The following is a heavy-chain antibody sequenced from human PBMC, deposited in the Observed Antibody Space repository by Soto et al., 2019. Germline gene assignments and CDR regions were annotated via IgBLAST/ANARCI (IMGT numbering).Heavy chain of an antibody. V-gene: IGHV3-30-3*01. CDR2: ISFDGNNI. Sequence: GGSLRLSCASSGFNFSFYAMHWVRQTPGKGLEWVAVISFDGNNIYYADSVRGRFTISRDSSSSMLYLQMNNLKPEDSAIYYCARMGCTSIWCVTQFDNWGQGTLVTVSS. D-gene: IGHD3-3*01. J-gene: IGHJ4*02. CDR3: ARMGCTSIWCVTQFDN. CDR1: GFNFSFYA.